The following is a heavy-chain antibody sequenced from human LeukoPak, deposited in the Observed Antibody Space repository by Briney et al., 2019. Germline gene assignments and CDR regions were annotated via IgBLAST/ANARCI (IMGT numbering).Heavy chain of an antibody. CDR1: GYTFTGYY. D-gene: IGHD6-19*01. CDR3: ASRPTIAVAGDGDY. CDR2: INPNSGGT. V-gene: IGHV1-2*02. J-gene: IGHJ4*02. Sequence: RASVKVSCKASGYTFTGYYMHWVRQAPGQGLEWMGWINPNSGGTNYAQKFQGRVTMTRDTSISTAYMELSRLRSDDTAVYYCASRPTIAVAGDGDYWGQGTLVTVSS.